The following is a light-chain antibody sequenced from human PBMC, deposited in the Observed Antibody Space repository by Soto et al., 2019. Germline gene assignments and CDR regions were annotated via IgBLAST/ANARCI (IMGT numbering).Light chain of an antibody. J-gene: IGLJ1*01. CDR1: SRDVGGYTY. V-gene: IGLV2-14*01. CDR3: SSYTSSSTLV. CDR2: EVS. Sequence: QSALTQPASVSGPPGQSITISCTGTSRDVGGYTYVSWYQQHQGEAPKRMIYEVSNRPSGVCNRFSGSKSGNTATLTISGLQGEDEADYYCSSYTSSSTLVFGTGTKVTVL.